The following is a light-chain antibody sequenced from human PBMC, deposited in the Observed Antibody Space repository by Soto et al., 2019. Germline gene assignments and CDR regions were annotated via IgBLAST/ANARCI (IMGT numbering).Light chain of an antibody. CDR2: DAS. J-gene: IGKJ1*01. CDR1: QSISSN. CDR3: QQSNNWPWT. V-gene: IGKV3-15*01. Sequence: VMTKSPSTVFVYPGERETLYCRASQSISSNLAWYQQKPGQAPGLLIYDASTRATGIPARFSGSGSGTEFTLTISSLQSEDFAVYYCQQSNNWPWTFGQGTNVDIK.